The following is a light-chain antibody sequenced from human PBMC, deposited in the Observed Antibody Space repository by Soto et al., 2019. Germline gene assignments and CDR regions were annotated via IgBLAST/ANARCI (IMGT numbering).Light chain of an antibody. V-gene: IGKV3-15*01. Sequence: EIVLTQYPAALSVSPGGRATLSCRASQDVMYDLAWYQQKPGQAPRLLVYGASTRATDAPPRFRGSGSGREFSLTISSLQSEDFATYYCQQYRSLPRTFGQVSRVEIK. CDR3: QQYRSLPRT. CDR2: GAS. J-gene: IGKJ1*01. CDR1: QDVMYD.